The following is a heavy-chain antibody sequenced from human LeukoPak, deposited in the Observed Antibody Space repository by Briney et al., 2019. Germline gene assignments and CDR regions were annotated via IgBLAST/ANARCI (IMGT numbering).Heavy chain of an antibody. J-gene: IGHJ4*02. Sequence: GASVKVSCKASGYTFTTYHVHWVRQAPGQGLEWMGIIFASGSTSFAQKFQGRVTMTRDTSTSTVYMELSSLRSEDTAVYFCAREPPSAYYFDYWGQGTLVTAPS. CDR2: IFASGST. CDR1: GYTFTTYH. V-gene: IGHV1-46*01. CDR3: AREPPSAYYFDY.